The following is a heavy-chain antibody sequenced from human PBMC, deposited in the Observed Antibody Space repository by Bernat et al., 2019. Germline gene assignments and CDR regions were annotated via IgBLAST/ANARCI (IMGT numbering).Heavy chain of an antibody. CDR1: GFTFSDSA. CDR2: IRSKGNNYAT. Sequence: VQLVESGGGLVQPGGSLKVSCAVSGFTFSDSALHWVRQASGKGLEWVGRIRSKGNNYATAYAASVKGKFTISRDDSKNTAYLQMNSLKTEDTAVYYCARAGGDCTDGHCWEYYFDYWGQGTLVTVSS. V-gene: IGHV3-73*02. D-gene: IGHD2-8*01. CDR3: ARAGGDCTDGHCWEYYFDY. J-gene: IGHJ4*02.